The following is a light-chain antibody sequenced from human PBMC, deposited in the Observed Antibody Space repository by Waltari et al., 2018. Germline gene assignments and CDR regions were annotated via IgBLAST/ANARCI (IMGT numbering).Light chain of an antibody. Sequence: EIVMTQSPVTLSVSLGERATLSRRASQSVSSDLAWYQQKPGQAPRPLIYDASTRAAGLAARFSASGSGTEFTLTISSLQSEDFAVYYCQQYKYWPPLTFGGGTKVEIK. V-gene: IGKV3-15*01. J-gene: IGKJ4*01. CDR1: QSVSSD. CDR3: QQYKYWPPLT. CDR2: DAS.